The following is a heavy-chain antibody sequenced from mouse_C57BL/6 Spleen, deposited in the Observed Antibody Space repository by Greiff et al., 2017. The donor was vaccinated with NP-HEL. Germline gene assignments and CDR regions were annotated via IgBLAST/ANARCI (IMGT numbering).Heavy chain of an antibody. CDR1: GYAFSSSW. D-gene: IGHD2-4*01. V-gene: IGHV1-82*01. J-gene: IGHJ4*01. CDR3: ARGGGDYDVDYAMDY. CDR2: IYPGDGDT. Sequence: QVQLQQSGPELVKPGASVKISCKASGYAFSSSWMNWVKQRPGKGLEWIGRIYPGDGDTNYNGKFKGKATLTADKSSSTAYMQLSSLTSEDSAVYFCARGGGDYDVDYAMDYWGQGTSVTVSS.